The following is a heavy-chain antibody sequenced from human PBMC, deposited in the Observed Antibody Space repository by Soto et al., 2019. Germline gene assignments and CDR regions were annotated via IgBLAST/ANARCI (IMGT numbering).Heavy chain of an antibody. V-gene: IGHV3-74*01. CDR1: GFTFSSYW. D-gene: IGHD6-19*01. Sequence: GGSLRLSCAASGFTFSSYWMHWVRQAPGKGLVWVSRINSDGSSASYADSVKGRFTISRDNAKNTLYLQMNSLRAEDTAVYYCARVSGSGWSSYYYYGMDVWGQGTTVT. CDR3: ARVSGSGWSSYYYYGMDV. CDR2: INSDGSSA. J-gene: IGHJ6*02.